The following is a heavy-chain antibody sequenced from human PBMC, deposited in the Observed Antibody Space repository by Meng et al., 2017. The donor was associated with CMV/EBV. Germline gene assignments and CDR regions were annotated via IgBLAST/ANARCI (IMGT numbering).Heavy chain of an antibody. D-gene: IGHD2-15*01. CDR3: AAEQYCSGGSCYGSSAGEGAFDI. J-gene: IGHJ3*02. Sequence: SVQVSCKASGFTFTSSAVQWVRQARGQRLEWIGWIVVGSGNTNYAQKFQERVTITRDMSTSTAYMELSSLRSEDTAVYYCAAEQYCSGGSCYGSSAGEGAFDIWGQGTMVTVSS. CDR2: IVVGSGNT. CDR1: GFTFTSSA. V-gene: IGHV1-58*01.